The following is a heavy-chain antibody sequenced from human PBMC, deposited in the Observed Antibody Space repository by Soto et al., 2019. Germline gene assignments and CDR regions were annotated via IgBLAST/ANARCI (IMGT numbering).Heavy chain of an antibody. V-gene: IGHV1-69*01. CDR3: ARSQGGSSSLDIYYYYYYGMDV. D-gene: IGHD2-15*01. J-gene: IGHJ6*02. CDR2: IIPIFGTA. CDR1: GDTFSSYA. Sequence: QVQLVQSGAEVKKPGSSVKVSCKAPGDTFSSYAISWVRQAPGQGLEWMGGIIPIFGTAKCAQKFQGRVTITADESTSTGYMELSSLRSEDTAVYYCARSQGGSSSLDIYYYYYYGMDVWGQGTTVTVSS.